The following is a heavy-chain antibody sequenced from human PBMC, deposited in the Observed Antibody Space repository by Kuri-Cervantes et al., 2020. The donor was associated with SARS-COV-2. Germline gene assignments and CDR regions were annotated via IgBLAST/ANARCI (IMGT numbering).Heavy chain of an antibody. Sequence: GGSLRLSCAASGFTFSSYWMSWVRQAPGKGLEWVANIKQDGSEKYYVDSVKGRFTISRDNAKNSLYLQMNSLRAEDTAVYYCARDRYSSSWYWNGAFDYWGQGTLVTVSS. V-gene: IGHV3-7*01. CDR1: GFTFSSYW. J-gene: IGHJ4*02. D-gene: IGHD6-13*01. CDR3: ARDRYSSSWYWNGAFDY. CDR2: IKQDGSEK.